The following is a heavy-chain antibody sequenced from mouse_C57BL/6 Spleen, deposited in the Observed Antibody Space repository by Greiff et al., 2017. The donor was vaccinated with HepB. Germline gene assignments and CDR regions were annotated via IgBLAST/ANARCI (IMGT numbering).Heavy chain of an antibody. J-gene: IGHJ1*03. CDR1: GFSLSTSGMG. V-gene: IGHV8-12*01. Sequence: QVTLKESGPGILQSSQTLSLTCSFSGFSLSTSGMGVSWIRQPSGKGLEWLAHIYWDDDKRDHPSLKSRLTISKDTSRNQVFLKITSVDTADTATYYSARRDEVVAKWYFDVWGTGTTVTVSS. CDR3: ARRDEVVAKWYFDV. D-gene: IGHD1-1*01. CDR2: IYWDDDK.